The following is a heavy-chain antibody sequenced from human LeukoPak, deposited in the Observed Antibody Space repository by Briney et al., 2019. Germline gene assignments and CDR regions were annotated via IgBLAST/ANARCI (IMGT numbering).Heavy chain of an antibody. J-gene: IGHJ4*02. V-gene: IGHV3-33*01. CDR3: ARDIVPYSSSWFSPAY. CDR2: IWYDEGNK. D-gene: IGHD6-13*01. CDR1: GFTFSSFG. Sequence: GGSLRLSCAASGFTFSSFGMHWVRKAPGKGLEWVAVIWYDEGNKYYADSVKGRFTISRDNSKNTLYLQMNSLRAEDTAVYYCARDIVPYSSSWFSPAYWGQGTLVTVSS.